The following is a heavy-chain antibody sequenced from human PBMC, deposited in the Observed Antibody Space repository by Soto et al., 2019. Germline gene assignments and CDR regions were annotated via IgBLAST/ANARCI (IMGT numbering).Heavy chain of an antibody. J-gene: IGHJ4*02. Sequence: PSVKVSCKASGGTFSCYTISWVRQAPGQGLEWMGRIIPILGIANYAQKFQGRVTITADKSTSTAYMELSSLRSEDTAVYYCASTSSYRVDGLDYWGQGTLVTLSS. V-gene: IGHV1-69*02. D-gene: IGHD6-19*01. CDR2: IIPILGIA. CDR3: ASTSSYRVDGLDY. CDR1: GGTFSCYT.